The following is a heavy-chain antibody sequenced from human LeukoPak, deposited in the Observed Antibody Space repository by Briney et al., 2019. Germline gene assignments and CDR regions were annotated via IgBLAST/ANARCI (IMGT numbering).Heavy chain of an antibody. J-gene: IGHJ5*02. D-gene: IGHD6-6*01. CDR1: GFTFSSYS. CDR2: ISSSNSYI. V-gene: IGHV3-21*01. Sequence: PGGSLRLSCAASGFTFSSYSMNWVRQAPGKGLEWVSSISSSNSYIYYADSVKGRFTISRDNAKNSLYLQMNSLRAEDTAVYYCARDSSSSLNWFDPWGQGTLVTVSS. CDR3: ARDSSSSLNWFDP.